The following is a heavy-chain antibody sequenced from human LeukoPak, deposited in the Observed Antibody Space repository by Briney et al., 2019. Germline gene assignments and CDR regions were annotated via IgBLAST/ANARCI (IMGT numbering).Heavy chain of an antibody. CDR3: ARRVSYGDFDY. J-gene: IGHJ4*02. Sequence: ASVKVSCKASGYTFTSYDVNWVRQAPGQGLEWMGWMNPNSGNTGYAQKFQGRVTITRNTSISTAYMQLSSRRSEDTAVYYCARRVSYGDFDYWGQGILVTVSS. D-gene: IGHD4-17*01. V-gene: IGHV1-8*01. CDR1: GYTFTSYD. CDR2: MNPNSGNT.